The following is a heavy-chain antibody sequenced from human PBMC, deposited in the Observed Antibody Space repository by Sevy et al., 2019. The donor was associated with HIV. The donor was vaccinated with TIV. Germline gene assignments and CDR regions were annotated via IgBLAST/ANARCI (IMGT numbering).Heavy chain of an antibody. V-gene: IGHV1-24*01. J-gene: IGHJ4*02. CDR2: FDPEDGET. CDR1: GYTLTGLS. Sequence: ASVKVSCKVSGYTLTGLSMHWVRQAPGKGLEWMGSFDPEDGETIYAQNFQGRDTMTEDTSTDTAYMELSSLRSEDTAVYFCATTKDYYDSSGCPFDYWGQGTLVTVSS. D-gene: IGHD3-22*01. CDR3: ATTKDYYDSSGCPFDY.